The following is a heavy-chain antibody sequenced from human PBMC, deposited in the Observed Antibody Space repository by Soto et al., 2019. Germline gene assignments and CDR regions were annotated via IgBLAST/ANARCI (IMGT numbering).Heavy chain of an antibody. CDR1: GYTFTSYG. J-gene: IGHJ4*02. V-gene: IGHV1-18*01. D-gene: IGHD2-2*01. CDR2: ISAYNGNT. Sequence: QVQLVQSGAEVKKPGASVKVSCKASGYTFTSYGISWVRQAPGQGREWMGWISAYNGNTNYAQKLQGRVTMTTDTSASTAYMERRSLRSDDTAVDYCAREGYCSSTSCYLPYWGQGTLVTVSS. CDR3: AREGYCSSTSCYLPY.